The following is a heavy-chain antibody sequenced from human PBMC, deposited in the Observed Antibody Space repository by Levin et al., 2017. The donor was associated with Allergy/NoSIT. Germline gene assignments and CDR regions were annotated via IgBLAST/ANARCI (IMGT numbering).Heavy chain of an antibody. CDR2: INSDGSST. J-gene: IGHJ4*02. CDR1: GFTFTSYW. V-gene: IGHV3-74*01. D-gene: IGHD6-13*01. Sequence: GGSLRLSCAASGFTFTSYWMHWVRQAPGKGLVWVSRINSDGSSTNYADSVKGRFTISRDNAKNTLYLQMNSLRGEDTAVYYCAREPYSNWYYFDYWGQGTLVTVSS. CDR3: AREPYSNWYYFDY.